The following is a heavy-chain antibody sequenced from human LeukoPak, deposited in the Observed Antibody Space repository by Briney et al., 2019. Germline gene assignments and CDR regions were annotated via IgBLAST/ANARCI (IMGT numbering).Heavy chain of an antibody. Sequence: PGGSLRLSCAASGFTLSTYEMNWVRQAPGKGLGWVAYIGRYGVTTYYADSVKGRFTISGDNAKNSLNLQMNSLRAEDTAVYYCATLSDRNFYYSYGLDVWGQGTTVTVS. CDR2: IGRYGVTT. J-gene: IGHJ6*02. V-gene: IGHV3-48*03. CDR3: ATLSDRNFYYSYGLDV. CDR1: GFTLSTYE. D-gene: IGHD1-14*01.